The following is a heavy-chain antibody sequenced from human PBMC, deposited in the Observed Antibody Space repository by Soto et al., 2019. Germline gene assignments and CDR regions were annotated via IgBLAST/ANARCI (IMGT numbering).Heavy chain of an antibody. D-gene: IGHD5-12*01. CDR2: MNPNSGNT. CDR3: AREEWLRLSTYYYYGMDV. Sequence: GASVKVSCKASGYTFTSYDINWVRQATGQGLEWMGWMNPNSGNTGYAQKFQGRVTMTRNTSISTAYMELSSLRSEDTAVYYCAREEWLRLSTYYYYGMDVWGQGTTVTVSS. CDR1: GYTFTSYD. J-gene: IGHJ6*02. V-gene: IGHV1-8*01.